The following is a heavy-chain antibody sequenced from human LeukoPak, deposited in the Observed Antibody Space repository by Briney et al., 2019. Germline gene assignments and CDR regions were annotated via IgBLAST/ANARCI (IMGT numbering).Heavy chain of an antibody. D-gene: IGHD3-22*01. CDR3: ARGGNYYDSSGFVGGVDY. Sequence: AASVKVSCKASGYTFTSYGVSWVRQAPGQGLEWMGWISGYNGNTNYAQKFQGGVTITADKSTSTAYMELSSLRSEDTAVYYCARGGNYYDSSGFVGGVDYWGQGTLVTVSS. V-gene: IGHV1-18*01. J-gene: IGHJ4*02. CDR1: GYTFTSYG. CDR2: ISGYNGNT.